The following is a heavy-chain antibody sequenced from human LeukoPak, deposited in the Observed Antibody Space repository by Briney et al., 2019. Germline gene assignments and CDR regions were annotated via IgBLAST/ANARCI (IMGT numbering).Heavy chain of an antibody. J-gene: IGHJ4*02. Sequence: PGGSLRLSCAASGFTFSSYGMHWVRQAPGKGLEWVAFIRYDGSNKYYADSVKGRFTISRDNSKNTLYLQMNSLRAEDTAVYYCSWTTVAAYYFDYWGQGTLVTVSS. CDR1: GFTFSSYG. CDR2: IRYDGSNK. CDR3: SWTTVAAYYFDY. V-gene: IGHV3-30*02. D-gene: IGHD4-23*01.